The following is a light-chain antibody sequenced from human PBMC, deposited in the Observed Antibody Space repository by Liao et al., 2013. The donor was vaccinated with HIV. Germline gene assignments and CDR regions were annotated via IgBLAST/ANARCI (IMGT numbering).Light chain of an antibody. J-gene: IGLJ1*01. Sequence: SYDLTQPSSVSVSPGQTASITCSGDKLGDKYVSWYQQKSGQSPVLVIYQDNERPSGIPERFSGSKSGNTATLTIGGTQAVDEADYYCQAWDSIAFYVFGPGTDWSPS. CDR2: QDN. CDR1: KLGDKY. CDR3: QAWDSIAFYV. V-gene: IGLV3-1*01.